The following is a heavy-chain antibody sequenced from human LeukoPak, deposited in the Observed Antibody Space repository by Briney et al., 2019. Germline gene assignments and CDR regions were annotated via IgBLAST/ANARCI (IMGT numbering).Heavy chain of an antibody. D-gene: IGHD6-13*01. J-gene: IGHJ1*01. CDR3: ARAGIAAGQFAYFQH. V-gene: IGHV1-2*02. CDR2: INPNSGDT. CDR1: GYTFTGYY. Sequence: ASVKVSCKASGYTFTGYYMYWVRQAPGQGLEWMGWINPNSGDTIYAQRFQGRVTMTRDTSISTAYMELSRLTSDDTAIYYCARAGIAAGQFAYFQHWGQGTLVTVSS.